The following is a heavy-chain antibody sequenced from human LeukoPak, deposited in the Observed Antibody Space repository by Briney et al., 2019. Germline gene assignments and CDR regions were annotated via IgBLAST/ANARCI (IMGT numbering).Heavy chain of an antibody. CDR2: IYHSGST. CDR1: GGSISSGGYS. CDR3: ARVGVKPYGMDV. D-gene: IGHD2-21*01. J-gene: IGHJ6*02. V-gene: IGHV4-30-2*01. Sequence: SETLSLTCAVSGGSISSGGYSWSWIRQPPGKGLEWIGYIYHSGSTYYNPSLKSRVTISVDSSKNQFSLKLSSVTAADTAVYYCARVGVKPYGMDVWGQGTTVTVSS.